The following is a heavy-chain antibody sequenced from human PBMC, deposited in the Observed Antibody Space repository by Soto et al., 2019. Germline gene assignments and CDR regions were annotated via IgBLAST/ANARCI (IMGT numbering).Heavy chain of an antibody. V-gene: IGHV5-51*01. CDR3: ARSEQLQMSADY. D-gene: IGHD6-6*01. Sequence: GESLKISCKGSGYSFSTYWIAWVRQMPGKGLEWMGIIYPGDSDTRYSPSFHGQVTISVDESISTAFLQWNSLRASDTGMHYCARSEQLQMSADYWGQGTLVTVSS. CDR1: GYSFSTYW. J-gene: IGHJ4*02. CDR2: IYPGDSDT.